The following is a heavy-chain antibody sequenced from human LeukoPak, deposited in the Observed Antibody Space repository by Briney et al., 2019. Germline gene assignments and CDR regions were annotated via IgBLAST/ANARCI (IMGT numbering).Heavy chain of an antibody. Sequence: GGSLRLSCAASGFTFSSYAMSWVRQAPVKGLEWVSAISGSGGSTYYADSVKGRFTISRDNSKNTLYLQMNSLRAEDTAVYYCARSIVVVVAAIGYWGQGTLVTVSS. CDR1: GFTFSSYA. J-gene: IGHJ4*02. D-gene: IGHD2-15*01. CDR2: ISGSGGST. CDR3: ARSIVVVVAAIGY. V-gene: IGHV3-23*01.